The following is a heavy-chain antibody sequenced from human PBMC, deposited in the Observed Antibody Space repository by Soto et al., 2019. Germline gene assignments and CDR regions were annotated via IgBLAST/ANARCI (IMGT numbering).Heavy chain of an antibody. J-gene: IGHJ4*02. CDR2: ISSSGSYI. Sequence: GGSLRLSCAASGFTFSSYSMNWVRQAPGKGLEWVSSISSSGSYIYYADSVKGRFTISRDNAKNSLYLQMNSLRAEDTAVYYCARQIAAAGTGIGDYWGQGTLVTVSS. CDR1: GFTFSSYS. CDR3: ARQIAAAGTGIGDY. D-gene: IGHD6-13*01. V-gene: IGHV3-21*01.